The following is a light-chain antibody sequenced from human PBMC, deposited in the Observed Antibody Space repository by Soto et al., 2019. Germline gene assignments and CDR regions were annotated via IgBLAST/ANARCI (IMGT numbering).Light chain of an antibody. CDR1: QSILTW. V-gene: IGKV1-5*01. J-gene: IGKJ1*01. CDR3: QQYNSYPWT. Sequence: DIQMTQSPSTLSASVGDRVTITCRASQSILTWLAWYQQKPGKAPKLLIYHAYSLESGVPSRFSGSESGTEFTLTINSLQPDDFATYYCQQYNSYPWTFGQGTKV. CDR2: HAY.